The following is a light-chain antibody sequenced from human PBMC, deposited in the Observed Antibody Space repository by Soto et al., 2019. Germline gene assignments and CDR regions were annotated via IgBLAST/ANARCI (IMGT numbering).Light chain of an antibody. V-gene: IGKV3-20*01. CDR2: GAS. CDR1: QSVRSNY. CDR3: QHYGSSLYT. J-gene: IGKJ2*01. Sequence: EIVLTQSPGTLSLSPGERATLSCRASQSVRSNYLAWYQQKPGQAPRLLIYGASSRATGIPDRFSGSGSGTDFTLTISRLEPEDLAVYYCQHYGSSLYTFGQGTKLEIK.